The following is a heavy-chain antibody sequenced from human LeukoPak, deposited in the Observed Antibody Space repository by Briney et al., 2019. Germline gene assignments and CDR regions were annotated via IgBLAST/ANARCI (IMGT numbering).Heavy chain of an antibody. CDR1: GYTLTELS. D-gene: IGHD2-15*01. V-gene: IGHV1-24*01. CDR3: ARHRNPAAHAFDI. J-gene: IGHJ3*02. Sequence: GSVKVSCKVSGYTLTELSMHWVRQAPGKGLEWMGGFHPEDGETIYSQKFQGRVTMTEDTSTDTAYMELSSLRSDDTAVYYCARHRNPAAHAFDIWGQGTMVTVSS. CDR2: FHPEDGET.